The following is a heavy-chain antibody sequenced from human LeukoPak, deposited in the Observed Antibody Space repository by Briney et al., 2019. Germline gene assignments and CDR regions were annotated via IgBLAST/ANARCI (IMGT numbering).Heavy chain of an antibody. D-gene: IGHD5-12*01. CDR1: GGSFSSYY. V-gene: IGHV4-59*01. CDR2: IYYSGST. J-gene: IGHJ4*02. CDR3: ASMTGEWLRPDY. Sequence: SETLSLTCAVYGGSFSSYYWSWIRQPPGKGLEWIGYIYYSGSTNYNPSLKSRVTISVDTSKNQFSLKLSSVTAADTAVYYCASMTGEWLRPDYWGQGTLVTVSS.